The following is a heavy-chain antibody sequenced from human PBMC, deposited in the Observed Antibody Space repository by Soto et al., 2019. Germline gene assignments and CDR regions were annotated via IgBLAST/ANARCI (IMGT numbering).Heavy chain of an antibody. CDR3: ARGQLPARIDF. Sequence: SETLSLTCAVYDESFSEYYWTWIRQPPGKGLEWIGEIKRRGSTTYNPALKSRVAISVDTSKKQFSLNLISVTAADTAVYYCARGQLPARIDFSGQGIFVTVSS. J-gene: IGHJ4*02. CDR1: DESFSEYY. V-gene: IGHV4-34*01. CDR2: IKRRGST.